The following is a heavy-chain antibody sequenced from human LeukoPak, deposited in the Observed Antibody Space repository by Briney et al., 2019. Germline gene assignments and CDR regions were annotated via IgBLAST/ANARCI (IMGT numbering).Heavy chain of an antibody. J-gene: IGHJ4*02. CDR2: TYYRSKWYN. CDR3: ARDQVGGNLFDY. Sequence: SQTLSLTCAISGDIVSNNNTAWSWIRQSPSRGLEWLGRTYYRSKWYNDYAPSVKSRISINPDTSKNQFSLQLSSVTPEDTAVYYCARDQVGGNLFDYWGQGTLVTVSS. D-gene: IGHD1-26*01. V-gene: IGHV6-1*01. CDR1: GDIVSNNNTA.